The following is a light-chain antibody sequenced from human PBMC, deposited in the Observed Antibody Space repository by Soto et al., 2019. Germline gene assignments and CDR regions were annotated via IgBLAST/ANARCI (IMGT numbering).Light chain of an antibody. J-gene: IGLJ1*01. V-gene: IGLV1-47*01. CDR3: AAWDDSLSGHV. Sequence: QSVLPQPPSASGTPGQTVNLSCSGTTNNFGNNYVLWNQQLPGAAPTLLIYMNNQRHSGVPDRFSISESGTSASLAISGLRSEDEADYYCAAWDDSLSGHVFGTGTKVTVL. CDR1: TNNFGNNY. CDR2: MNN.